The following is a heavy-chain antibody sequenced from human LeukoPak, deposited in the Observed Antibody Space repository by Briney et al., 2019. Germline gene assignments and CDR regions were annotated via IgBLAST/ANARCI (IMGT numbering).Heavy chain of an antibody. J-gene: IGHJ4*02. CDR3: AKDPYYYGSSGYYDY. CDR1: GYTFDEYA. CDR2: FWGEGGIP. V-gene: IGHV3-43*02. D-gene: IGHD3-22*01. Sequence: GVSLTLSCGASGYTFDEYAMHCVREAPGEAVEGLSLFWGEGGIPCYADSVKGRFTISRDNSKTSLSMQMNSLRAEDTALYYCAKDPYYYGSSGYYDYWGQGTLVTVSS.